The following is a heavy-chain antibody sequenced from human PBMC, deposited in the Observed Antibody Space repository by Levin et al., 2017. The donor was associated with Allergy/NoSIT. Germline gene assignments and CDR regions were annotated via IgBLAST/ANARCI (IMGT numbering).Heavy chain of an antibody. CDR3: ARDARRVDSGYDYWFDY. CDR2: ISGSGRDI. CDR1: GFTFSSNS. J-gene: IGHJ4*02. V-gene: IGHV3-48*01. D-gene: IGHD5-12*01. Sequence: PAGGSLRLSCRGYGFTFSSNSMNWVRQAPGKGLEFVSHISGSGRDIRNADSVEGRFIIYRDNARDVVYLQMNSLRVEDTALYYCARDARRVDSGYDYWFDYWGRGVQVTVSS.